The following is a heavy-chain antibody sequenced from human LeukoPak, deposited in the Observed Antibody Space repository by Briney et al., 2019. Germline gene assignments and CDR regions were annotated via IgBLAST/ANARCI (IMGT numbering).Heavy chain of an antibody. Sequence: SVKVSCKASGGTFSSYAISWVRQAPGQGLEWMGRIIPILGIANYAQKFQGRVTVTADKSTSTAYMELSSLRSEDTAVYYCARGYVHGMDVWGQGTTVTVSS. CDR2: IIPILGIA. CDR1: GGTFSSYA. CDR3: ARGYVHGMDV. J-gene: IGHJ6*02. D-gene: IGHD1-14*01. V-gene: IGHV1-69*04.